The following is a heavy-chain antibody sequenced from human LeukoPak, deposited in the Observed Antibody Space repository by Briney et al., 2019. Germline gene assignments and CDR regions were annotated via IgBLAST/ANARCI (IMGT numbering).Heavy chain of an antibody. V-gene: IGHV3-23*01. D-gene: IGHD3-22*01. Sequence: GGSLRLSCAASGFTFSSYAMSWVRQAPGKGLEWVPAISGSGGSTYYADSVKGRFTISRDNSKNTLYLQMNSLRAEDTAVYYCAKDGMIVVVIFDYWGQGTLVTVSS. CDR3: AKDGMIVVVIFDY. CDR2: ISGSGGST. J-gene: IGHJ4*02. CDR1: GFTFSSYA.